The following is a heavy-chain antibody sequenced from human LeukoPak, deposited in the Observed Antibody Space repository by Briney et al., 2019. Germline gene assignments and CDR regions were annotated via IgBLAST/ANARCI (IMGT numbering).Heavy chain of an antibody. V-gene: IGHV3-21*04. J-gene: IGHJ4*02. CDR1: GFTFSSYS. D-gene: IGHD1-26*01. CDR3: ARANRWELRGLRGGYDY. CDR2: ISSSSSYI. Sequence: GGSLRLSCAASGFTFSSYSMNWVRQAPGKGLEWVSSISSSSSYIYYADSVKGRFTISRDNAKNSLYLQMNSLRAEDTAVYYCARANRWELRGLRGGYDYWGQGTLVTVSS.